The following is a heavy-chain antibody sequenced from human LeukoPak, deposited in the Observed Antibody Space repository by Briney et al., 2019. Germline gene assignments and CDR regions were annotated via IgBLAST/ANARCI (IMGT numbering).Heavy chain of an antibody. CDR3: ARGSGSYQDAFDI. Sequence: GGSLRLSCAASGFTFSTYSMNWVRQAPGKGLEWVSSISYSGGYEYFADSVKGRFTISRDNAKNSLFLQMNSLRAEDAAVYYCARGSGSYQDAFDIWGQGTKATVSS. D-gene: IGHD1-26*01. CDR1: GFTFSTYS. CDR2: ISYSGGYE. V-gene: IGHV3-21*01. J-gene: IGHJ3*02.